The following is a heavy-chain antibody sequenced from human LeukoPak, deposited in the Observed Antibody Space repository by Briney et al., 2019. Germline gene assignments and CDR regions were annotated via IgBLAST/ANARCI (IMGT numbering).Heavy chain of an antibody. CDR1: GGSFSGYY. Sequence: SETLSLTCAVYGGSFSGYYWSWIRQPPGKGLEWIGEINHSGSTNYNPSLKSRVTISVDTSKNQFSLKLSSVTAADTAVYYCASGRRHRGNIWFGELLSQNWFDPWGQGTLVTVSS. J-gene: IGHJ5*02. D-gene: IGHD3-10*01. V-gene: IGHV4-34*01. CDR3: ASGRRHRGNIWFGELLSQNWFDP. CDR2: INHSGST.